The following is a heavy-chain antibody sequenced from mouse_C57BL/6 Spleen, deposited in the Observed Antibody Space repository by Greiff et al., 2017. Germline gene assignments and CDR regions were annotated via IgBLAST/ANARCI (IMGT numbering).Heavy chain of an antibody. CDR3: ARGGTGCFDY. V-gene: IGHV5-4*03. CDR2: ISDGGSYT. Sequence: DVMLVESGGGLVKPGGSLKLSCAASGFTFSSYAMSWVRQTPEKRLEWVATISDGGSYTYYPDNVKGRYTISRDNAKNNLYLQMSHLKSEDTAMYYCARGGTGCFDYWGQGTTLTVSS. CDR1: GFTFSSYA. D-gene: IGHD4-1*01. J-gene: IGHJ2*01.